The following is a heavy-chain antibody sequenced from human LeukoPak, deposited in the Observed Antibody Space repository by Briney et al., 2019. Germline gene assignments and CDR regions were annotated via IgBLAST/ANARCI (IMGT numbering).Heavy chain of an antibody. CDR3: AKGFNYGSGRYEYYQH. Sequence: GRSLRLSCAASGFTFSSYAMHWVRQAPGKGLEWVAVISYDGSNKYYADSVKGRFTISRDNSKNTLFLQMNTLRTTAVYYCAKGFNYGSGRYEYYQHWGQGTLVTVYS. J-gene: IGHJ1*01. CDR2: ISYDGSNK. CDR1: GFTFSSYA. D-gene: IGHD3-10*01. V-gene: IGHV3-30-3*01.